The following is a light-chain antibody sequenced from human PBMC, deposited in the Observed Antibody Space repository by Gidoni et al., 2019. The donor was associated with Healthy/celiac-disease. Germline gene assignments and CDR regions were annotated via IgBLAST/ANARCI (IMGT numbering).Light chain of an antibody. Sequence: QSVLTHTPSASGTPGLRVTISCSGSSSNIGSNTVNWYQQLPGTAPKHLIYSNNQRPSGVPDRFPGSKSGTSASLAISGLQSEDEADYYCAAWDDSLNGYWMFGGGTKLTVL. CDR1: SSNIGSNT. J-gene: IGLJ3*02. CDR3: AAWDDSLNGYWM. CDR2: SNN. V-gene: IGLV1-44*01.